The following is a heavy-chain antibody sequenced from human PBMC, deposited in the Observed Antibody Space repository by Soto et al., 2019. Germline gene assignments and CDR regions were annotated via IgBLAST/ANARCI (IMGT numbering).Heavy chain of an antibody. V-gene: IGHV1-2*04. CDR3: ARDSSGWNWFDP. D-gene: IGHD6-19*01. Sequence: GASLKLYCKASGYTFTGYYRHWVRQAPGQGLEWMGWINPNSGGTNYAQKFQGWVTMTRDTSISTAYMELSRLRSDDTAVYYCARDSSGWNWFDPWGQGTLVTVSS. CDR2: INPNSGGT. CDR1: GYTFTGYY. J-gene: IGHJ5*02.